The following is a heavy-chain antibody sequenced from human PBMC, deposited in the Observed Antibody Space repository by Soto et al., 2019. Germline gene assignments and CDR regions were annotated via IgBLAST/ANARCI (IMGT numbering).Heavy chain of an antibody. CDR3: TKNSAYALDY. CDR1: GGSVSNNNW. D-gene: IGHD5-12*01. Sequence: QVQLQESGPGLVKPSGTLSLCCAVSGGSVSNNNWWSWVRQSPGNGLEWIGEIHHSGGTSYNPSLESRATSSVDKSKNELSLRLNYVTAADTAVYYCTKNSAYALDYWGLGILVTVSS. J-gene: IGHJ4*02. CDR2: IHHSGGT. V-gene: IGHV4-4*02.